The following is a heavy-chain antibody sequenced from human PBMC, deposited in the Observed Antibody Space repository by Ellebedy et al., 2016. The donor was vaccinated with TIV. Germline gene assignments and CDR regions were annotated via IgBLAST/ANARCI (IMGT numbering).Heavy chain of an antibody. Sequence: MPSETLSLTCTVSGGSISSYYWSWVRQPPGKGLEWIGEIYHSGSTNYNPSLKSRVTISVDKSKNQFSLKLSSVTAADTAVYYCARPMVRGGWFDPWGQGTLVTVSS. J-gene: IGHJ5*02. CDR3: ARPMVRGGWFDP. CDR1: GGSISSYY. V-gene: IGHV4-4*02. CDR2: IYHSGST. D-gene: IGHD3-10*01.